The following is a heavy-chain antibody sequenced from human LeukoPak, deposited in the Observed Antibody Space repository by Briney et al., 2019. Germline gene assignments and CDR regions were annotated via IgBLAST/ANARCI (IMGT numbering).Heavy chain of an antibody. V-gene: IGHV4-31*03. J-gene: IGHJ4*02. D-gene: IGHD6-13*01. Sequence: SETLSLTCTVSGGSISSGGYYWRWIRQHPGKGLEWIGYIYYSGSTYYNPSLKSRVTISVDTSKNQFSLKLSSVTAADTAVYYCARRSSSWYGPWGFDYWGQGTLVTVSS. CDR2: IYYSGST. CDR1: GGSISSGGYY. CDR3: ARRSSSWYGPWGFDY.